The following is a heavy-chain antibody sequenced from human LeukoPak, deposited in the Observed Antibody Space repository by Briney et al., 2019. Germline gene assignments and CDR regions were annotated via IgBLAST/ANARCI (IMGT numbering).Heavy chain of an antibody. V-gene: IGHV3-23*01. CDR3: AKDYYDILTGQPLSFDY. D-gene: IGHD3-9*01. CDR1: GFTFTSYA. CDR2: ISGSGSST. J-gene: IGHJ4*02. Sequence: GGSLRLSCAASGFTFTSYAMNWVRQAPGKGLEWVSTISGSGSSTYYVDSVKGRFTISRDNSKNTPYLQMNSLRAEDTAEYYCAKDYYDILTGQPLSFDYWGQGTLVTVSS.